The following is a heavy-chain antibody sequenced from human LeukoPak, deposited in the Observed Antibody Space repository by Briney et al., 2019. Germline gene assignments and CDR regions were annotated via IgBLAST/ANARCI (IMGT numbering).Heavy chain of an antibody. CDR3: AKDQTIMLAASADY. J-gene: IGHJ4*02. V-gene: IGHV3-23*01. Sequence: VRXXXGXXLEWXXAFICSGSTTYYADSVKGRFTISRDNSKNTVYLQLNSLRAEDTAVYYCAKDQTIMLAASADYWGQGTLVTVSS. D-gene: IGHD2-15*01. CDR2: FICSGSTT.